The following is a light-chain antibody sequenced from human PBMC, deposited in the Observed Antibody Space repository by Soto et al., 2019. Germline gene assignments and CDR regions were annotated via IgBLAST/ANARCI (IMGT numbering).Light chain of an antibody. CDR2: AAS. CDR3: QQYHNWPPYT. Sequence: EIVMTQSPATLSVSPGERATLSCRASQSISDNLAWYQQRPGQSPGLLIYAASSRATGIPARFSGSGSGTEFSLTINSLQSEDFAVYYCQQYHNWPPYTFGQGTKLEIK. CDR1: QSISDN. J-gene: IGKJ2*01. V-gene: IGKV3-15*01.